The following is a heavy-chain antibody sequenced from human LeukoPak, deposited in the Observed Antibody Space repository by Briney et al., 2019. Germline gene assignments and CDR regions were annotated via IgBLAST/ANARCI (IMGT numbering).Heavy chain of an antibody. CDR2: ISDSGSIT. CDR1: GFAFSSQA. J-gene: IGHJ4*02. D-gene: IGHD3-9*01. Sequence: GGSLRLSCAASGFAFSSQAMGWVRQAPGKGLEWVSFISDSGSITYYADSVKGRFTISRDNSKKMLFLQMSSLRAEDTAVYYCAKDARRTYDWYFFDYWGRGTLVTVSS. V-gene: IGHV3-23*01. CDR3: AKDARRTYDWYFFDY.